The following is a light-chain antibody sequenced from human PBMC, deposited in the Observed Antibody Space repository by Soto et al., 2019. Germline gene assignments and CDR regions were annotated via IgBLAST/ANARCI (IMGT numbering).Light chain of an antibody. Sequence: DIQLTQSPSFLSASVGDRVTITCRASQGISSYLAWYQQKPGKAPKLLIYAASTLQSGVPSRFSGTGSGTDFTLTIASLQPEDFATYYCHQSYNIPQTFGQGTKVDIK. CDR1: QGISSY. V-gene: IGKV1-39*01. J-gene: IGKJ1*01. CDR2: AAS. CDR3: HQSYNIPQT.